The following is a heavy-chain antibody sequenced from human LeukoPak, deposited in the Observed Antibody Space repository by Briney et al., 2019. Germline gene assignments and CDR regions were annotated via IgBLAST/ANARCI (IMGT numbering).Heavy chain of an antibody. J-gene: IGHJ4*02. CDR1: GYTFTSYD. CDR3: AREKTIEWELLPYFDY. CDR2: MNPNSGNT. V-gene: IGHV1-8*01. Sequence: GASVKVSCKASGYTFTSYDINWVRQATGQGLEWMGWMNPNSGNTGYAQKFQGRVTMTRNTSISTAYMELSSLRSEDTAVYYCAREKTIEWELLPYFDYWGQGTLVAVSS. D-gene: IGHD1-26*01.